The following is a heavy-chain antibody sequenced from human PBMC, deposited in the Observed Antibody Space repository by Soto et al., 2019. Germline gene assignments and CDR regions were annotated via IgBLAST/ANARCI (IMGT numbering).Heavy chain of an antibody. CDR3: ARHPYCTNGVCYTRNAFDI. D-gene: IGHD2-8*01. CDR2: IYPGDSDT. V-gene: IGHV5-51*01. Sequence: PGESLKISCKGSGYSFTSYWIGWVRQMPGKGLEWMGIIYPGDSDTRYSPSFQGQVTISADKSISTAYLQWSSLKASDTAMYYCARHPYCTNGVCYTRNAFDIWGQGTMVTVSS. J-gene: IGHJ3*02. CDR1: GYSFTSYW.